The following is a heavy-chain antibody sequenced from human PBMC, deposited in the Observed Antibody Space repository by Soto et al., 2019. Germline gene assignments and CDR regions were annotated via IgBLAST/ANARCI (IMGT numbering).Heavy chain of an antibody. J-gene: IGHJ6*02. CDR3: ARDIGTGLYYYYGMDV. Sequence: PGGSLRLSCAASGLTFSNHGMHWVRQAPGKGLDWVAVIWYDGSNKYYADSVKGRFTISRDNSKSTLYLQMNSLRAEDTAVYYRARDIGTGLYYYYGMDVWGQGTTVTVSS. V-gene: IGHV3-33*01. CDR2: IWYDGSNK. CDR1: GLTFSNHG. D-gene: IGHD6-13*01.